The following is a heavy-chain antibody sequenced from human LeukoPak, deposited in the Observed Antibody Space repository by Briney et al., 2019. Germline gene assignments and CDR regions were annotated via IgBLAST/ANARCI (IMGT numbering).Heavy chain of an antibody. Sequence: PSQTLSLTCTVSGGSISSGDYYWSWIRQPPGKGLEWIGYIYYSGSTYYNPSLKSRVTISVDTSKNQFSLKLSSVTAADTAVYYCAKDSGSITWFDPWGQGTLVIVSS. V-gene: IGHV4-30-4*01. CDR1: GGSISSGDYY. J-gene: IGHJ5*02. CDR2: IYYSGST. D-gene: IGHD1-26*01. CDR3: AKDSGSITWFDP.